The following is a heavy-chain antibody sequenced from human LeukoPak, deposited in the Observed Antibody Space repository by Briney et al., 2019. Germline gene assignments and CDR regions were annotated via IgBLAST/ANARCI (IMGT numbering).Heavy chain of an antibody. CDR1: GFTFSSYA. CDR2: ISYDGSNK. V-gene: IGHV3-30*04. D-gene: IGHD2-21*02. Sequence: GGSLRLSCAASGFTFSSYAMHWVRQAPGKGLEWVAVISYDGSNKYYADSVKGRFTISRDNSKNTPYLQMNSLRAEDTAVYYCAREGSVVVTAIPTDYWGQGTLVTVSS. J-gene: IGHJ4*02. CDR3: AREGSVVVTAIPTDY.